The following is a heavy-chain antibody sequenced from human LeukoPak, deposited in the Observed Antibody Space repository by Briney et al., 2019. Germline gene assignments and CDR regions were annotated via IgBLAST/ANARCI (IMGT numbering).Heavy chain of an antibody. CDR3: ARTVDSSGWYGYFDL. CDR1: GGTFTSYA. V-gene: IGHV1-69*06. CDR2: ISPIFGTA. J-gene: IGHJ2*01. D-gene: IGHD6-19*01. Sequence: ASVKVSCKASGGTFTSYAISWVRQAPGQGLEWMGGISPIFGTANYAQKFQGRVTITADKSTSTAYMELSSLRSEDTAVYYCARTVDSSGWYGYFDLWGHGTLVTVSS.